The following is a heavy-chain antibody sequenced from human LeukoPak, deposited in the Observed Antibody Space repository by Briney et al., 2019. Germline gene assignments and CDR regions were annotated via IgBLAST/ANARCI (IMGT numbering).Heavy chain of an antibody. CDR3: ARDYVYYYDSSGYYPSLFDY. V-gene: IGHV3-21*01. Sequence: GGSLRLSCAASGFTFSSYAMHWVRQAPGKGLEWVSSITSSSSYIYYADSVKGRFTISRDNAKNSLYLQMNSLRAEDTAVYYCARDYVYYYDSSGYYPSLFDYWGQGTLVTVSS. CDR1: GFTFSSYA. CDR2: ITSSSSYI. J-gene: IGHJ4*02. D-gene: IGHD3-22*01.